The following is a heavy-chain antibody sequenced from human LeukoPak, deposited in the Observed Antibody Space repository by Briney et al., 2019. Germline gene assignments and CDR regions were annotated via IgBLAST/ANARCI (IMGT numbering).Heavy chain of an antibody. Sequence: ASVKVSCKASGGTFSSYAISWVRQAPGQGLERMGGIIPIFGTANYAQKFPGRVTITTDESTSTAYMELSSLRSEDTAVYYCARTPSAADYYYYMDVWGKGTTVTVSS. CDR3: ARTPSAADYYYYMDV. V-gene: IGHV1-69*05. CDR2: IIPIFGTA. D-gene: IGHD6-13*01. CDR1: GGTFSSYA. J-gene: IGHJ6*03.